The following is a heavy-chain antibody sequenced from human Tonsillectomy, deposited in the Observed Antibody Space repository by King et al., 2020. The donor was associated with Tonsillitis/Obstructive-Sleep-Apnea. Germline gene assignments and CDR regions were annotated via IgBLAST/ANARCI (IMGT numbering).Heavy chain of an antibody. Sequence: VQLVESGGGLVKPGGSLRLSCAASGFTFSDNYMSWIRQAPGKGLEWLSYISSSGSSIYYADSVKGRFTISRDHAKSSLFLQMNSLRAEDTAVYYCARDLPLSADKGFYYYYYMDVWGKGTTVTVSS. D-gene: IGHD2-2*01. V-gene: IGHV3-11*01. CDR2: ISSSGSSI. CDR3: ARDLPLSADKGFYYYYYMDV. J-gene: IGHJ6*03. CDR1: GFTFSDNY.